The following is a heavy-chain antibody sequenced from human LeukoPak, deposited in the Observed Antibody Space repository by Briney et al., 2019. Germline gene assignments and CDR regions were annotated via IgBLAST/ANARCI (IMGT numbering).Heavy chain of an antibody. J-gene: IGHJ4*02. V-gene: IGHV4-34*01. CDR3: ARGLVSVATTPYFDY. CDR2: INHSGST. Sequence: SETLSLTCAVYGGSFSGYYWSWIRQPPGKGLEWIGEINHSGSTKYNPSLKSRVTISVDTSKNQFSLKLSSVTAADTAVYYCARGLVSVATTPYFDYWGQGTLVTVSS. D-gene: IGHD5-12*01. CDR1: GGSFSGYY.